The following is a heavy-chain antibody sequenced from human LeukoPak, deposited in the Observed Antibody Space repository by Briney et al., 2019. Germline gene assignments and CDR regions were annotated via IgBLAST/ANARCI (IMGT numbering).Heavy chain of an antibody. D-gene: IGHD4-17*01. CDR2: IKRDGSEK. CDR3: ARGYGDSIHFDY. J-gene: IGHJ4*02. CDR1: GFTFSSYW. V-gene: IGHV3-7*04. Sequence: GGSLRLSCAASGFTFSSYWMSWVRQAPGKGLEWVANIKRDGSEKYYVDSVKGRFTVSRDNAKDSLYLQMNSLRAEEAAVYYCARGYGDSIHFDYWGQGTLVTVSS.